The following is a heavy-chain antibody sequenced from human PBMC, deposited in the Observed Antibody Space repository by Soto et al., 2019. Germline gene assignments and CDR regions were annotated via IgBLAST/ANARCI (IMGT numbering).Heavy chain of an antibody. D-gene: IGHD4-17*01. CDR3: ARELMTTVTFFDF. CDR1: GFTFSDHY. Sequence: EVQLVESGGDLVQPGGSLRLSCVASGFTFSDHYIDWVRQAPGKGLEWVGRTRNKANSYTTEYAVSVKGRFTISRDDSKSALYLQMNSLKTEDTAVYFCARELMTTVTFFDFWGQGTLVTVSS. CDR2: TRNKANSYTT. J-gene: IGHJ4*02. V-gene: IGHV3-72*01.